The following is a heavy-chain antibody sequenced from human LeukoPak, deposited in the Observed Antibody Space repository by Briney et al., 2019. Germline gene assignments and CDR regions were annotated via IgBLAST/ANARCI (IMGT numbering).Heavy chain of an antibody. V-gene: IGHV3-11*01. CDR1: GFTFSDYY. J-gene: IGHJ4*02. CDR2: ISSSGSTI. Sequence: GGSLRLSCAASGFTFSDYYMSWIRQAPGKGLEWVSYISSSGSTIYYADSVKGRFTISRDNAKNSLYLQMNSLRAEDTAVYYCARSNPTELRPYYYDSSIGPYFDYWGQGTLVTVSS. D-gene: IGHD3-22*01. CDR3: ARSNPTELRPYYYDSSIGPYFDY.